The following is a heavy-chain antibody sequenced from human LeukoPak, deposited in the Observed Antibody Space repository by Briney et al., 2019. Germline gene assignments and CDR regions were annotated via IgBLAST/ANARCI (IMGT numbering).Heavy chain of an antibody. CDR1: GGSISSYY. CDR2: IYYGGST. D-gene: IGHD2-15*01. Sequence: PSETLSLTCTVSGGSISSYYWSWIRQPPGKGLEWFGYIYYGGSTNYNPSLKSRVTISVDTSKNQFSLKLSSVTAADTAVYYCASSYCSGGSCYSMDYWGQGTLVTVSS. CDR3: ASSYCSGGSCYSMDY. V-gene: IGHV4-59*01. J-gene: IGHJ4*02.